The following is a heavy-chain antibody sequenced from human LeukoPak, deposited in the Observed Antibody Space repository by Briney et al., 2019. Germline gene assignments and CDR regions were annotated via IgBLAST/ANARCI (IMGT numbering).Heavy chain of an antibody. CDR1: GYTFTGYY. V-gene: IGHV1-2*02. J-gene: IGHJ4*02. Sequence: GASVKVSCKASGYTFTGYYMHWVRQAPGQGLEWMGWINPNSGGTNYAQKFQGRVTMTRDTSISTAYMELSRLRSADTAVYYCARGSTTYYYGSGSYKIFDYWGQGSLVTVSS. D-gene: IGHD3-10*01. CDR3: ARGSTTYYYGSGSYKIFDY. CDR2: INPNSGGT.